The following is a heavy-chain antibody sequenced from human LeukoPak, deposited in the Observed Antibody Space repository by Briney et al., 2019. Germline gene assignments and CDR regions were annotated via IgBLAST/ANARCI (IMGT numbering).Heavy chain of an antibody. V-gene: IGHV3-23*01. CDR2: ISGGGGST. CDR1: GFTFSSYG. CDR3: AKEVRYFDSHAFDI. J-gene: IGHJ3*02. D-gene: IGHD3-9*01. Sequence: PGGTLRLSCAASGFTFSSYGRSWVRQAPGKGLEWVAAISGGGGSTYYADSVKGRFTISRDNPKNPLYLQMNSLRAEDTAVYYCAKEVRYFDSHAFDIWGQGTMVTVSS.